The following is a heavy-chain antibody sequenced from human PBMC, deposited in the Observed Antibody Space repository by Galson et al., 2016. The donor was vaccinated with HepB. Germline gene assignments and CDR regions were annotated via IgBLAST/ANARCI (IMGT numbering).Heavy chain of an antibody. CDR1: GFAFDDYW. J-gene: IGHJ5*01. V-gene: IGHV3-7*03. CDR2: IHKDGNTK. Sequence: SLRLSCAAPGFAFDDYWMSWVRQGPVKGLEWVANIHKDGNTKAYVGSVQGRFTISRDNAERSVSLQMDGLRPEDTAVYYCVRAVRTDYSGSWWDSWGQGTLVTVSS. D-gene: IGHD6-13*01. CDR3: VRAVRTDYSGSWWDS.